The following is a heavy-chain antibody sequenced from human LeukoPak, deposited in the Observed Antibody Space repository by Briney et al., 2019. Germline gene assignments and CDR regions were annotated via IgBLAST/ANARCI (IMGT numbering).Heavy chain of an antibody. V-gene: IGHV4-61*02. J-gene: IGHJ5*02. D-gene: IGHD2-2*01. CDR2: IYTSGST. Sequence: PSQTLSLTCTVSGGSISSGSYYWSWIRQPAGKGLEWIGRIYTSGSTNYNPSLKSRVTISVDTSKNQFSLNLRSVTAADTAVYYCARAHCSSTSCQYGGYNWFDPWGQGTLVTVSS. CDR1: GGSISSGSYY. CDR3: ARAHCSSTSCQYGGYNWFDP.